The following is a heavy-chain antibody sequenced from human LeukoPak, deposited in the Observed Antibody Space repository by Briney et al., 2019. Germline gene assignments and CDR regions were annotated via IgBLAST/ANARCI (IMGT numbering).Heavy chain of an antibody. D-gene: IGHD3-10*01. CDR2: ISANDGNT. CDR1: GYTFSSYG. J-gene: IGHJ4*02. CDR3: ARESHVTREDY. Sequence: ASVKVSCTASGYTFSSYGISWVRQAPRQGLEWMGWISANDGNTDYPQKLQGRVTMTTDTSTSTAYMELRSLRSDDTAVYYCARESHVTREDYWGQGTLVTVSS. V-gene: IGHV1-18*01.